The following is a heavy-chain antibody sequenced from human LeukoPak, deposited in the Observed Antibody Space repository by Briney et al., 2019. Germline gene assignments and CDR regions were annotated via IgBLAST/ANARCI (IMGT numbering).Heavy chain of an antibody. V-gene: IGHV4-61*01. J-gene: IGHJ4*02. Sequence: PSETLSLTCTVSGGSISSSSYYWSWIRQPPGKGLEWIGYIYYSGSTNYNPSLKSRVTISVDTSKNQFSLKLSSVTAADTAVYYCARASGLMDSSGLFAFDYWGQGTLVTVSS. D-gene: IGHD6-19*01. CDR1: GGSISSSSYY. CDR2: IYYSGST. CDR3: ARASGLMDSSGLFAFDY.